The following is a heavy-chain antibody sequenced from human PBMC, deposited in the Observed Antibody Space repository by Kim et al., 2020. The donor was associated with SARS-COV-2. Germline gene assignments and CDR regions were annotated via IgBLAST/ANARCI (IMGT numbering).Heavy chain of an antibody. CDR3: ARAQGVTMVRGVIINLDY. J-gene: IGHJ4*02. D-gene: IGHD3-10*01. CDR2: INAGNGNT. CDR1: GYTFTSYA. Sequence: ASVKVSCKASGYTFTSYAMHWVRQAPGQRLEWMGWINAGNGNTKYSQKFQGRVTITRDTSASTAYMELSSLRSEDTAVYYCARAQGVTMVRGVIINLDYWGQGTLVTVSS. V-gene: IGHV1-3*01.